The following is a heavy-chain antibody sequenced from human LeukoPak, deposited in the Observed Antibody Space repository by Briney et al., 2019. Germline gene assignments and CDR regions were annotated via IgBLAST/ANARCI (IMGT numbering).Heavy chain of an antibody. Sequence: GGSLRLSCAASGFTFDDYAMHWVRQAPGKGLEWVSGISWNSGSIGYADSVKGRFTISRDNAKNSLYLQMNSLRAEDTALYYCAKDTHSSPPYYFDYWGQGTLVTVPS. CDR2: ISWNSGSI. CDR1: GFTFDDYA. CDR3: AKDTHSSPPYYFDY. D-gene: IGHD3-22*01. V-gene: IGHV3-9*01. J-gene: IGHJ4*02.